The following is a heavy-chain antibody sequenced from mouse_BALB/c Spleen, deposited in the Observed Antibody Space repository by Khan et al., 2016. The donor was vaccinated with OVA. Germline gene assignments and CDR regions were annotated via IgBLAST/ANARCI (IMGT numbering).Heavy chain of an antibody. J-gene: IGHJ4*01. CDR2: IWGGGGT. Sequence: VQLQESGPGLVAPSQRLSITCTVSGFSLSRYNIHWVRQTPGKGLEWLGMIWGGGGTDYNSTLKIRLSISTDNSKSQVFLKMNSLQTDDTDMYYCARAYYRYEGYYAMDYWGQGTSVTVSS. CDR3: ARAYYRYEGYYAMDY. D-gene: IGHD2-14*01. V-gene: IGHV2-6-4*01. CDR1: GFSLSRYN.